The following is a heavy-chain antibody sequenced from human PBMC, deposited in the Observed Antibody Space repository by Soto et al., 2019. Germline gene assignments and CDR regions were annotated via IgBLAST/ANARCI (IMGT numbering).Heavy chain of an antibody. Sequence: ASVKVSCKASGYTFTSYGINWVRQAPGQGLEWMGWISAYNGNTNYAQKLQGRVTMTTDTSTSTAYMELRSLRSDDTAVYYCARECSSTSCYDYWGQGTLVTVSS. D-gene: IGHD2-2*01. CDR3: ARECSSTSCYDY. V-gene: IGHV1-18*01. CDR1: GYTFTSYG. J-gene: IGHJ4*02. CDR2: ISAYNGNT.